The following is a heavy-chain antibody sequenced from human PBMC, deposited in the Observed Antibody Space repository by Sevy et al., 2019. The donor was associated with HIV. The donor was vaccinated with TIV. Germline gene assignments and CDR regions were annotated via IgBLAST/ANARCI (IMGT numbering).Heavy chain of an antibody. CDR2: IYHRGST. CDR3: ARFSSGWNGGFDY. Sequence: SETLSLTCAVSGGSISSSNWWSWVRQPPGKGLEWIGEIYHRGSTNYNPSLKSRVTISVDKSKNQFSLKLSSVTAADTAVYYCARFSSGWNGGFDYWGQGTLVTVSS. CDR1: GGSISSSNW. V-gene: IGHV4-4*02. D-gene: IGHD6-19*01. J-gene: IGHJ4*02.